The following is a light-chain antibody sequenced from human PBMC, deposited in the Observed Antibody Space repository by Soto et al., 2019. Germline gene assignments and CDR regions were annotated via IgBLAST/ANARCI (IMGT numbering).Light chain of an antibody. CDR1: QSISIW. J-gene: IGKJ1*01. CDR3: QQYNSYWRT. Sequence: DIQMTQSPSTLSASVGDRVTITCRASQSISIWLAWYQQKPGKAPKLLIYKASSLESGVPSRFSGSGSGTEFTLTISSLQPDDFATYYCQQYNSYWRTFGQGTKVEIK. CDR2: KAS. V-gene: IGKV1-5*03.